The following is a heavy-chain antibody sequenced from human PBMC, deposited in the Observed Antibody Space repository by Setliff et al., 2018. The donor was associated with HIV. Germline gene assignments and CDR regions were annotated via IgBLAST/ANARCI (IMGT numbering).Heavy chain of an antibody. Sequence: SETLSLTCTVSGDSISTDYWTWIRQPPGKGLEWIGYIYNSASTSYNPSLKSRVTISVDTPKNQFSLKLSSVTAADTAVYYCARHSPSDYWGQGTLVTVSS. V-gene: IGHV4-59*08. CDR1: GDSISTDY. CDR3: ARHSPSDY. CDR2: IYNSAST. J-gene: IGHJ4*02.